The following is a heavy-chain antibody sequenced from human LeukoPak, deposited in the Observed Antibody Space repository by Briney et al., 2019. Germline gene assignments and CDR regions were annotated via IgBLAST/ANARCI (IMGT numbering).Heavy chain of an antibody. V-gene: IGHV4-39*01. CDR2: IYYTGST. CDR1: GGSISSSTYY. CDR3: ARPGASGSYLNWFDP. D-gene: IGHD3-10*01. Sequence: SETLSLTCTVSGGSISSSTYYWGWIRQPPGKGLEWIGSIYYTGSTYYNPSLKSRVTISVDTSKNQFSLKLSSVTAADTAVYYCARPGASGSYLNWFDPWGQGTLVTVSS. J-gene: IGHJ5*02.